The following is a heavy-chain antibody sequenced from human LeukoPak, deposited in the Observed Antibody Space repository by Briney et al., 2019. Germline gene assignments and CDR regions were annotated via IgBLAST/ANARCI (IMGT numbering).Heavy chain of an antibody. CDR2: IYSGGRT. CDR1: GFTFSNFW. J-gene: IGHJ4*02. D-gene: IGHD5-12*01. CDR3: ASLSGYDYLFDY. V-gene: IGHV3-53*01. Sequence: GGSLRLSCTASGFTFSNFWMGWVRQAPGKGLEWVSVIYSGGRTYYADSVKGRFTISRDNSKNTLYLQMNSLRAEDTAVYYCASLSGYDYLFDYWCQGTLVTVSS.